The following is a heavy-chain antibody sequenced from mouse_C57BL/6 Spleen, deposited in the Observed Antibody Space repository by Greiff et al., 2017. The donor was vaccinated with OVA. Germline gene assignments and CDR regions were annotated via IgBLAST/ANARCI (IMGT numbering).Heavy chain of an antibody. J-gene: IGHJ2*01. Sequence: VQLQQSGAELVRPGASVTLSCKASGYTFTDYEMHWVKQTPVHGLEWIGAIDPETGGTAYNQKFKGKAILTADKSSSTAYMELRSLTSEDSAVYYCTRGVGHFDYWGQGTTLTVSS. CDR2: IDPETGGT. D-gene: IGHD4-1*01. V-gene: IGHV1-15*01. CDR1: GYTFTDYE. CDR3: TRGVGHFDY.